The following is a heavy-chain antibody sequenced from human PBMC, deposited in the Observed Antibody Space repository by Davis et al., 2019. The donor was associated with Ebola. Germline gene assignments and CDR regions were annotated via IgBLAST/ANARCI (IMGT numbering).Heavy chain of an antibody. V-gene: IGHV4-34*01. CDR3: ASLSPARGAFDI. Sequence: SETLSLTCAVYGGSFSGYYWSWIRQPPGKGLEWIGEINHSGSTYYNPSLKSRVTISVDTSKNQFSLKLSSVTAADTAVYYCASLSPARGAFDIWGQGTMVTVSS. CDR2: INHSGST. J-gene: IGHJ3*02. CDR1: GGSFSGYY.